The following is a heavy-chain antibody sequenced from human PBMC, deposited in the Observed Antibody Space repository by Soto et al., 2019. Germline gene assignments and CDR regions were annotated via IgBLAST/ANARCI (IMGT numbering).Heavy chain of an antibody. CDR2: ISAYNGNA. V-gene: IGHV1-18*04. CDR3: ARDLPETTVTRDYYGMDV. Sequence: GASVKVSCKASGYTFTSYGISWVRQAPGQGLEWMGWISAYNGNANYAQKLQGRVTMTTDTSTSTAYMELRSLRSDDTAVYYCARDLPETTVTRDYYGMDVWGQGTTVTVSS. J-gene: IGHJ6*02. D-gene: IGHD4-4*01. CDR1: GYTFTSYG.